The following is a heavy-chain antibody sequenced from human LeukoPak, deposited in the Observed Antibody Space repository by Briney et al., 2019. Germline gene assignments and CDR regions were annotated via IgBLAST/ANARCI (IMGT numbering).Heavy chain of an antibody. CDR2: INHSGST. CDR1: GGSFSGYY. J-gene: IGHJ6*03. Sequence: SETLSLTCAVYGGSFSGYYWSWLRQPPGKGLEWIGEINHSGSTNYNPSLKSRVTISVDTSKNQFSLKLSSVTAADTAVYYCARSYPYYDFWSGAYYMDVWGKGTTVTVSS. D-gene: IGHD3-3*01. CDR3: ARSYPYYDFWSGAYYMDV. V-gene: IGHV4-34*01.